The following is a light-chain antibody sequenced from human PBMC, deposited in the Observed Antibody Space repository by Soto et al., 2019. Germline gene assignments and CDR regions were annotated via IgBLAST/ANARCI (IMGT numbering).Light chain of an antibody. CDR2: GAS. CDR3: HEYNTWPWT. Sequence: ETVLAQSRATLSVAPGETATLAFTTSQGLNRNLAWYQQKLGQAPRVLIYGASTRAAGIPARFSGSGSGTQFILTISSLQSEDFAVYYCHEYNTWPWTFGQGTKVDIK. CDR1: QGLNRN. V-gene: IGKV3-15*01. J-gene: IGKJ1*01.